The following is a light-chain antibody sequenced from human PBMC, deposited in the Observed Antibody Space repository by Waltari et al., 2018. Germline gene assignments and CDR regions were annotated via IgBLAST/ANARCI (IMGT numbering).Light chain of an antibody. J-gene: IGLJ2*01. CDR1: SSDVGGYNY. CDR2: DVI. CDR3: SSYTSTTTPHVL. V-gene: IGLV2-14*01. Sequence: QSALTQPASVSGSPGQSVPVPCTGPSSDVGGYNYVPWYQQYPGKAPKLIIYDVITRPSGVSNRFSGSKSGNTASLTISGLQAEDEGDYYCSSYTSTTTPHVLFGGGTELTVL.